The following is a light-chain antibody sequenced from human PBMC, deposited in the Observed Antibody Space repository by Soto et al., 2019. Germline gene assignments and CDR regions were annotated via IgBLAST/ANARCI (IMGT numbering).Light chain of an antibody. CDR3: QQYGSSPPWT. Sequence: EIVLTQSPGTLSLSPGERATLSCRASQSVSSIYLAWYQQKPGQAPRLLIYGASSRATGIPDRFSGSGSGTDCTLTISRREPEDFAVNYCQQYGSSPPWTFGQGTKVEIK. J-gene: IGKJ1*01. V-gene: IGKV3-20*01. CDR1: QSVSSIY. CDR2: GAS.